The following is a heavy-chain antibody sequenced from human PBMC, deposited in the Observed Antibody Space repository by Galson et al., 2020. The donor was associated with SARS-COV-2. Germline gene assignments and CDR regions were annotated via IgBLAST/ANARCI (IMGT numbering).Heavy chain of an antibody. J-gene: IGHJ3*02. CDR2: ISDSGTNK. Sequence: GESLKISCAGSGFTFSNYEMNWVRQAPGKGLEWLSYISDSGTNKYYADSVKGRFTISRDNSKNSLYLQMNILRAEDTAVYYCSSPYLSAVAFCGAVDIWGRGTVVTVSS. D-gene: IGHD2-2*01. CDR3: SSPYLSAVAFCGAVDI. CDR1: GFTFSNYE. V-gene: IGHV3-48*03.